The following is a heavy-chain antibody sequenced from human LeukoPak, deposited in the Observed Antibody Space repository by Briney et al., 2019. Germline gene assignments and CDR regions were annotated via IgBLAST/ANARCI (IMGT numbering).Heavy chain of an antibody. CDR1: GFTFSSYW. V-gene: IGHV3-7*01. Sequence: PGGSLRLSCAASGFTFSSYWMSWVRQAPGKGLEWVANIKQDGSEKYYVDSVKGRFTISRDNAKNSLYLQMNSLRAEDTAVYFCAKDPNSGYSQGSAEFWGQGTLVTVS. D-gene: IGHD6-13*01. J-gene: IGHJ4*02. CDR3: AKDPNSGYSQGSAEF. CDR2: IKQDGSEK.